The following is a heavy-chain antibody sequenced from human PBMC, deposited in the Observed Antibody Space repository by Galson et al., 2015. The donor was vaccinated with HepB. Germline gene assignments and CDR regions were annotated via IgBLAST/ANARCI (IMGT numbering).Heavy chain of an antibody. Sequence: LRLSCAASGFTFSSYSMNWVRQAPGKGLEWVSYISSSSSTIYYADSVKGRFTISRDNAKNSLYLQMSSLRAEDTAVYYCARDVVGAPPLYYYYYYMDVWGKGTTVTVSS. J-gene: IGHJ6*03. CDR1: GFTFSSYS. V-gene: IGHV3-48*01. D-gene: IGHD1-26*01. CDR3: ARDVVGAPPLYYYYYYMDV. CDR2: ISSSSSTI.